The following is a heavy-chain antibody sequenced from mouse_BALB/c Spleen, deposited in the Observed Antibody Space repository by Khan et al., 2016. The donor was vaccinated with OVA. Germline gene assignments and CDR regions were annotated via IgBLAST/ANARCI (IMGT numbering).Heavy chain of an antibody. CDR1: GYSFTGYF. J-gene: IGHJ2*01. D-gene: IGHD1-1*01. CDR3: TRIYRSDFDY. V-gene: IGHV1-20*02. CDR2: INPHIGET. Sequence: VQLQQSGPELVRPGASVKISCKASGYSFTGYFTNWVMQSHGKSLEWIGRINPHIGETFYNQRFKDKATLTVDESSSTAHMELRSLASEDSAVYYCTRIYRSDFDYWGQGTTLTVSS.